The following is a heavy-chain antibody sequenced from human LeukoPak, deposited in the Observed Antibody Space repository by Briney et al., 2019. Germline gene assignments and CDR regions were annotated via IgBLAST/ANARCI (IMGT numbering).Heavy chain of an antibody. Sequence: GGSLRLSCAASRFTFSTYSMNWVRQAPGKGLEWVSSIDSTSTYIFYADSVKGRFTISRDNAKNSLYLQMDSLRAEDTAVYYCARDSLVGSTTPVFDYWGQGTLVTVSS. D-gene: IGHD1-26*01. CDR3: ARDSLVGSTTPVFDY. CDR2: IDSTSTYI. J-gene: IGHJ4*02. V-gene: IGHV3-21*04. CDR1: RFTFSTYS.